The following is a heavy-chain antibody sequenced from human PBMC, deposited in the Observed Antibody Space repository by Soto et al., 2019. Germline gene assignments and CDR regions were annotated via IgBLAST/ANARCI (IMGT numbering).Heavy chain of an antibody. V-gene: IGHV3-11*05. CDR2: ISSSSSYT. CDR1: GFTFSDYY. CDR3: ARLVLWFGEGNWFDP. D-gene: IGHD3-10*01. Sequence: QVQLVESGGGLVKPGGSLRLSCAASGFTFSDYYMSWIRQAPGKGLEWVSYISSSSSYTNYADSVKGRFTISRDNAKNSRYLQMTSLRAEDTAVYYCARLVLWFGEGNWFDPWGQGTLVTVSS. J-gene: IGHJ5*02.